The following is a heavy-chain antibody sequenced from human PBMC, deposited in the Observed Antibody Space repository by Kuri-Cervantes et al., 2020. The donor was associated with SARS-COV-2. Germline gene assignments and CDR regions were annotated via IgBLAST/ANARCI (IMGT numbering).Heavy chain of an antibody. J-gene: IGHJ6*03. CDR2: IIPIFGTA. CDR1: GGTFSSYA. Sequence: ASVKVSCKASGGTFSSYAISWVRQAPGQGLEWMGRIIPIFGTANYAQKFQGRVTITADKSTSTAYMELSSLRSEDTAVYYCAGDVTSSSSVVYYYYMDVWGKGTTVTVSS. D-gene: IGHD6-6*01. CDR3: AGDVTSSSSVVYYYYMDV. V-gene: IGHV1-69*06.